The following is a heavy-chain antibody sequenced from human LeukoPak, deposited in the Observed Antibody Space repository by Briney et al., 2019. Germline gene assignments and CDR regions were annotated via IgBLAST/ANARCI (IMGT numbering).Heavy chain of an antibody. J-gene: IGHJ3*02. CDR2: MYNNGST. CDR3: ARQGVRPVGATIRDAFHI. Sequence: SETLSLTCTVSGGSISSSSYYWGRIRQAQGKGLEWIGTMYNNGSTYDNPSLKSRLTVSVDTSKHQFSLKLSFVTAADTAVYYCARQGVRPVGATIRDAFHIWGQGTMVAVSS. CDR1: GGSISSSSYY. D-gene: IGHD1-26*01. V-gene: IGHV4-39*01.